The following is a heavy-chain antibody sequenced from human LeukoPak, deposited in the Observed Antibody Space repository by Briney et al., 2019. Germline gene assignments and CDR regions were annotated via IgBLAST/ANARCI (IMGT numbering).Heavy chain of an antibody. J-gene: IGHJ6*02. V-gene: IGHV3-74*01. CDR3: ARADELFLGGGYSYYYYGMAV. Sequence: GGSLRLSCAASGFTFSSYWMPWVRQAPGKGLGWVSRINSDGSSTSYADSVKGRFTISRDKAKNTLYLQRNSRRAEDTAVYYGARADELFLGGGYSYYYYGMAVWAQGPTVPVPS. CDR1: GFTFSSYW. D-gene: IGHD3-16*01. CDR2: INSDGSST.